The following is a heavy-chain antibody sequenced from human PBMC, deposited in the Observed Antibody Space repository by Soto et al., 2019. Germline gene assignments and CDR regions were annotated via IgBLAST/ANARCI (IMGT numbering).Heavy chain of an antibody. CDR2: FDPEDGET. CDR1: GYTLTELS. Sequence: QVPLVQSGAEVKKPGASVKVSCKVSGYTLTELSMHWVRQAPGKGLVWMGGFDPEDGETIYAQKFQGRVTMTEDTSTDTAYMELSSLRSEDTAVYYCATRGALYYGSGSFGYWGQGTLVTVSS. V-gene: IGHV1-24*01. CDR3: ATRGALYYGSGSFGY. J-gene: IGHJ4*02. D-gene: IGHD3-10*01.